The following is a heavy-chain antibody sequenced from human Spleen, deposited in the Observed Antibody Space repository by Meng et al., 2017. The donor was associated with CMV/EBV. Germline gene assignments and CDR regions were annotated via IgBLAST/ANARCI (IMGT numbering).Heavy chain of an antibody. J-gene: IGHJ2*01. CDR1: GDSINSNNYY. Sequence: SETLSLTCTVSGDSINSNNYYWGWIRQPPGKGLEWLGTISYDGSADYTPSLKSRVTISVDTSKNQFSLKLRSVTAADTAVYYCARASGGGANLNNWYFDLWGRGTLVTVSS. D-gene: IGHD3-16*01. V-gene: IGHV4-39*07. CDR3: ARASGGGANLNNWYFDL. CDR2: ISYDGSA.